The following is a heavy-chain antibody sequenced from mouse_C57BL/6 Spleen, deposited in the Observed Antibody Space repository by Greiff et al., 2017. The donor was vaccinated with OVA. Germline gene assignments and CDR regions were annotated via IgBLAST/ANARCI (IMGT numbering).Heavy chain of an antibody. CDR3: ARKGDSSGYDYAMDY. V-gene: IGHV1-82*01. D-gene: IGHD3-2*02. Sequence: LQESGPELVKPGASVKISCKASGYAFSSSWMNWVKQRPGKGLEWIGRIYPGDGDTNYNGKFKGKATLTADKSSSTAYMQLSSLTSEDSAVYVCARKGDSSGYDYAMDYWGQGTSVTVSS. J-gene: IGHJ4*01. CDR2: IYPGDGDT. CDR1: GYAFSSSW.